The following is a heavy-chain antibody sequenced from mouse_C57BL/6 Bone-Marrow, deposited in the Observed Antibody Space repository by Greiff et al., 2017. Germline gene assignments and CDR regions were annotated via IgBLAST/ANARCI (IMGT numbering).Heavy chain of an antibody. D-gene: IGHD1-1*01. J-gene: IGHJ1*03. Sequence: EVMLVESGGGLVKPGGSLKLSCAASGFTFSSYTLSWVRQTPEKRLQWVAAISGGGGNTYYPDSVKGRFTISSDNDKNILYLQMSRLRSEDTALYYCSRQVTTVLATKYFDVWGTGTTVTVSS. CDR1: GFTFSSYT. V-gene: IGHV5-9*01. CDR2: ISGGGGNT. CDR3: SRQVTTVLATKYFDV.